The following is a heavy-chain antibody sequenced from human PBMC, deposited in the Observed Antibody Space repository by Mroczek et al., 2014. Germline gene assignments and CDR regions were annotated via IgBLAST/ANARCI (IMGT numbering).Heavy chain of an antibody. CDR2: INPNSGGT. V-gene: IGHV1-2*02. Sequence: QVQLVESGAEVKKPGASVKVSCKASGYTFTGYYMHWVRQAPGQGLEWMGWINPNSGGTNYAQKFQGRVTMTRDTSISTAYMELSRLRSDDTAVYYCARTQPVGQWLPPGIGYFDYWGQGTLVTVSS. CDR3: ARTQPVGQWLPPGIGYFDY. CDR1: GYTFTGYY. J-gene: IGHJ4*02. D-gene: IGHD6-19*01.